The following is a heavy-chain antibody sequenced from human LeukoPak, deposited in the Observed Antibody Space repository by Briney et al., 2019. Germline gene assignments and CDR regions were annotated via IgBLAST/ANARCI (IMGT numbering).Heavy chain of an antibody. Sequence: SETLSLTCAVYGGSFSGYYWSWIRQPAGKGLEWIGRIYTSGSTNYNPSLKSRVTISVDTSKNQFSLKLSSVTAADTAVYYCARVGGIAVAEYYFDYWGQGTLVTVSS. J-gene: IGHJ4*02. V-gene: IGHV4-59*10. CDR2: IYTSGST. CDR1: GGSFSGYY. CDR3: ARVGGIAVAEYYFDY. D-gene: IGHD6-19*01.